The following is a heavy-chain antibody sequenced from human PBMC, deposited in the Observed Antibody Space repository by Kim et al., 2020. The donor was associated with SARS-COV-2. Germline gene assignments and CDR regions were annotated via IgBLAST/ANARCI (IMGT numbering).Heavy chain of an antibody. V-gene: IGHV2-5*01. Sequence: YRPSLKGRLTITKDNSKNQVVLTMTNMDPVDTATYYCAHRRIAAPGTFGYWGQGTLVTVSS. D-gene: IGHD6-13*01. CDR3: AHRRIAAPGTFGY. J-gene: IGHJ4*02.